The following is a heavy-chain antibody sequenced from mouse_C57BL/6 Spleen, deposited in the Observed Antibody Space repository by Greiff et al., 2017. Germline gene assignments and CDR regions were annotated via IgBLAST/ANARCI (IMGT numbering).Heavy chain of an antibody. D-gene: IGHD2-4*01. V-gene: IGHV1-80*01. CDR2: IYPGDGDT. Sequence: QVQLQQSGAELVKPGASVKISCKASGYAFSSYWMNWVKQRPGKGLEWIGQIYPGDGDTNYNGKFKGKATLTADKSSSTAYMQLSSLTSEDSAVYFCARPYDYDGGDFAYWGQGTLVTVSA. CDR3: ARPYDYDGGDFAY. J-gene: IGHJ3*01. CDR1: GYAFSSYW.